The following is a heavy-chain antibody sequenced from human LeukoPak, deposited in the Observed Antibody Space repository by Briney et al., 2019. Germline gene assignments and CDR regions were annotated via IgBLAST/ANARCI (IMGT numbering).Heavy chain of an antibody. CDR3: ARLVGASWFDS. CDR1: GDSVSTNSAT. CDR2: TYYRSKWNN. J-gene: IGHJ5*01. V-gene: IGHV6-1*01. D-gene: IGHD1-26*01. Sequence: SQTLSLTCAISGDSVSTNSATWTWLRQSPSRGLEWLGRTYYRSKWNNDYAVSMKSRITINPDTSKNQFSLQLNSVTPEDTAVYYCARLVGASWFDSWGQGALVTVSS.